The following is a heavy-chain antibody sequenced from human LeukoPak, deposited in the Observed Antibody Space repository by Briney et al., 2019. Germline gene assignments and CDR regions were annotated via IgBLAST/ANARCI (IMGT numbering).Heavy chain of an antibody. V-gene: IGHV3-21*01. CDR1: GFTFSSYS. J-gene: IGHJ4*02. CDR3: ASRPLPARYGSGSYYKGRYFDS. D-gene: IGHD3-10*01. Sequence: GGSLRLSCAASGFTFSSYSMNWVRQAPGKGLEWVSSISSSSSYIYYADSVKGRFTISRDNAKNSLYLQMNSLRAEDTAVYYCASRPLPARYGSGSYYKGRYFDSWGQGTLLTVSS. CDR2: ISSSSSYI.